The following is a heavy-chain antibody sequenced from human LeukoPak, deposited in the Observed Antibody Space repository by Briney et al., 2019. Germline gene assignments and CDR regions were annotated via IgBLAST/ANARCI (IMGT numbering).Heavy chain of an antibody. CDR3: ARGIWSSSGFFPTPLYYMDV. CDR1: GYTFTSYG. D-gene: IGHD6-19*01. J-gene: IGHJ6*03. V-gene: IGHV1-18*01. CDR2: ISAYNGNT. Sequence: VASVKVSCKASGYTFTSYGISWVRQAPGQGLEWMGWISAYNGNTNYAQKLQGRVTMTTDTSTSTAYMELRSLRSDDTAVYYCARGIWSSSGFFPTPLYYMDVWGKGTTVTVSS.